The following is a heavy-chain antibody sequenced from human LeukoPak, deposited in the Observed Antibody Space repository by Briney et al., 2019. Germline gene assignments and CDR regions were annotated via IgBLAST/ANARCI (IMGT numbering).Heavy chain of an antibody. J-gene: IGHJ3*02. CDR3: ARDSRETYYYDSRWGADAFDI. CDR1: GYTFTSYY. V-gene: IGHV1-46*01. CDR2: INPSGGST. Sequence: ASVKVSCKASGYTFTSYYMHWVRQAPGQGLEWMGIINPSGGSTSYAQKFQGRVTMTRDTSTSTAYMELSSLRSEDTAVYHCARDSRETYYYDSRWGADAFDIWGQGTMVTVSS. D-gene: IGHD3-22*01.